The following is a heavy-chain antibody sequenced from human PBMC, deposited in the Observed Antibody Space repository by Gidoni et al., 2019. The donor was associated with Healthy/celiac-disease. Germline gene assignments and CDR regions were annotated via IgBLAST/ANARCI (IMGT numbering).Heavy chain of an antibody. D-gene: IGHD3-10*01. V-gene: IGHV3-30*18. CDR2: ISYDGSNK. CDR1: GFTFSSYG. Sequence: QVQLVESGGGVVQPGRSLRLSCAASGFTFSSYGMHWVRQAPGKGLEWVAVISYDGSNKYYADSVKGRFTISRDNSKNTLYLQMNSLRAEDTAVYYCAKPTLERITMVRGVIMGAFDIWGQGTMVTVSS. CDR3: AKPTLERITMVRGVIMGAFDI. J-gene: IGHJ3*02.